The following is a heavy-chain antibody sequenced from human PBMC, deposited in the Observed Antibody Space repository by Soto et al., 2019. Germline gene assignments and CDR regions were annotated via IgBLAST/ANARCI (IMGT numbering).Heavy chain of an antibody. Sequence: QVQLQESGPGLVKPSGTLSLTCAVSGGSISSSNWWSWVRQPPGKGLEWIGEIYHSGSTNYNPSRKSRVTISVDKAKNQFSLKLSPVTAAETAVYYWARVVGGYSYGMDVWGQGTTVTVS. D-gene: IGHD2-2*01. J-gene: IGHJ6*02. V-gene: IGHV4-4*02. CDR3: ARVVGGYSYGMDV. CDR1: GGSISSSNW. CDR2: IYHSGST.